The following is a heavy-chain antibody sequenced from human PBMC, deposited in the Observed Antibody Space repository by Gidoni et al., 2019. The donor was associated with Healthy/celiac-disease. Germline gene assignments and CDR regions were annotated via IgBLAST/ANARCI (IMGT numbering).Heavy chain of an antibody. CDR2: IYYSGST. CDR1: GGSISSSSYY. V-gene: IGHV4-39*02. Sequence: QLQLQESGPGLVKPSATLSLPCTVSGGSISSSSYYWGWIRQPPGQGLEWIGRIYYSGSTDYNPSRKSRITRDVDTSKNQFSLKLSSVTAADTAVYYCARDEEGQQEGGYAFDIWGQGTMVTVSS. D-gene: IGHD6-13*01. CDR3: ARDEEGQQEGGYAFDI. J-gene: IGHJ3*02.